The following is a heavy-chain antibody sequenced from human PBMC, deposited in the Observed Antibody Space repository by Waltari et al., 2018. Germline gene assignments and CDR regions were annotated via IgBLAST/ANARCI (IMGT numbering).Heavy chain of an antibody. Sequence: EVQLLESGGGLVQPGGSLRLSCAASGFTFSSYSMNWVLQAPGDGRQWVSSISRSSSYIYYADSVKGRLTISRDNAKNSLYLQMNSLRAEDTAVYYCARDPVVGAHFDYWGQGTLVTVSS. J-gene: IGHJ4*02. CDR1: GFTFSSYS. D-gene: IGHD1-26*01. CDR3: ARDPVVGAHFDY. V-gene: IGHV3-21*01. CDR2: ISRSSSYI.